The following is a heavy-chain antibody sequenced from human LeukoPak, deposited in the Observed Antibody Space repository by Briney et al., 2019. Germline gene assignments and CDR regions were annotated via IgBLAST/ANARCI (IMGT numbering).Heavy chain of an antibody. Sequence: GGSLRLSCAASGFTFSDYYMSWIRQAPGKGLVWVSRINSDGSSTSYADSVKGRFTISRDNAKNTLYLQMNSLRAEDTAVYYCARDKEAAYYDFWSGYYVPTSFDYWGQGTLVTVSS. CDR1: GFTFSDYY. CDR2: INSDGSST. D-gene: IGHD3-3*01. V-gene: IGHV3-74*01. J-gene: IGHJ4*02. CDR3: ARDKEAAYYDFWSGYYVPTSFDY.